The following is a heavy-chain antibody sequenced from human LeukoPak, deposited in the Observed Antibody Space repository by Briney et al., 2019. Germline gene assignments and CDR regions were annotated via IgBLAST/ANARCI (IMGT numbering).Heavy chain of an antibody. CDR1: GYSFTSYW. CDR2: IYPGDSDT. V-gene: IGHV5-51*01. CDR3: ARPGGYCSSTSCYTGERYGAFDI. D-gene: IGHD2-2*02. J-gene: IGHJ3*02. Sequence: GESLKISCKGSGYSFTSYWIGWVRQMPGKGLEWMGIIYPGDSDTRYSPSFQGQVTISADKSISTAYLQWSSLKASDTAMYYCARPGGYCSSTSCYTGERYGAFDIWGQGTMVTVSS.